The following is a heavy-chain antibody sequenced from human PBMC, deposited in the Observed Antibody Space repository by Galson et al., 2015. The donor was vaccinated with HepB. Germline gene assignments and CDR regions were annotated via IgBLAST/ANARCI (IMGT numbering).Heavy chain of an antibody. J-gene: IGHJ4*02. CDR3: ARALEVKYQLLSVPNYIDY. V-gene: IGHV4-34*01. CDR2: INHGGRS. Sequence: SETLSLTCAVYGESFSGYFWTWIRQPPGKGLQWIGEINHGGRSNYNPSLKSRVIISVDTSKNQFSLKLTSVTAADTAVYYCARALEVKYQLLSVPNYIDYWGQGSLVTVSS. D-gene: IGHD2-2*01. CDR1: GESFSGYF.